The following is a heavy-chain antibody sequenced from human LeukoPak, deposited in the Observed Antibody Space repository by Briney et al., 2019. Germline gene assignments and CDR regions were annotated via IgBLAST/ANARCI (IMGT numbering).Heavy chain of an antibody. J-gene: IGHJ4*02. CDR3: TTALYGSGSYYSGDY. CDR1: GFTFSNAW. V-gene: IGHV3-15*01. CDR2: IKSKTDGGTT. D-gene: IGHD3-10*01. Sequence: GGSLRLSCAASGFTFSNAWMSWVRQAPGKGLEWVGRIKSKTDGGTTDYAAPVKGRFTISRDDSKNTLYLQMNRLKTEDTAVYYCTTALYGSGSYYSGDYWGQGTLVTVSS.